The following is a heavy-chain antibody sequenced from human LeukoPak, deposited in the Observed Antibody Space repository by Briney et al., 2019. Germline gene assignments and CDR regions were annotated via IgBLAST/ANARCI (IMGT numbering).Heavy chain of an antibody. D-gene: IGHD2-2*01. CDR1: GGSVSSGSYY. V-gene: IGHV4-61*01. CDR3: ARFSIVVVPAAMKRDYYFDY. Sequence: SETLSLTCTVSGGSVSSGSYYWSWIRQPPGKGLEWIGYIYYSGSTDYNPSLKSRVTISVDTSKNQFSLKLSSVTAADTAVYYCARFSIVVVPAAMKRDYYFDYWGQGTLVTVSS. J-gene: IGHJ4*02. CDR2: IYYSGST.